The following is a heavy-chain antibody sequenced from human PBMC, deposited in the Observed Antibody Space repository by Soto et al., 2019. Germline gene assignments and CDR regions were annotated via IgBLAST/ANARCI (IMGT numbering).Heavy chain of an antibody. CDR2: VYSTGGT. J-gene: IGHJ6*02. CDR3: VRQGIVNLHGLVDV. D-gene: IGHD3-10*01. Sequence: QVQLQQSGPGLVKPSETLSLTCSVSSGPSSSHNWGWIRQPPGRGLEWIGYVYSTGGTSYNPSLKSRVTISADTSTNHISLTLTSVTAADTAVYYCVRQGIVNLHGLVDVWGQETTVRVSS. CDR1: SGPSSSHN. V-gene: IGHV4-59*08.